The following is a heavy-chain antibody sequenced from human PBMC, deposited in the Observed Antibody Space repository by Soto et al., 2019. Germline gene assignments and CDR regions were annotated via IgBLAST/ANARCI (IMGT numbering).Heavy chain of an antibody. Sequence: SETLSLTCTVSGGSISSSSYYWGWIRQPPGKGLEWIGSIYYSGSTYYNPSLKSRVTISVDTSKNQFSLKLSSVTAADTAVYYCARLGEAVPAPYMDVWGKGTTVTVSS. J-gene: IGHJ6*03. CDR2: IYYSGST. V-gene: IGHV4-39*01. CDR1: GGSISSSSYY. D-gene: IGHD2-2*01. CDR3: ARLGEAVPAPYMDV.